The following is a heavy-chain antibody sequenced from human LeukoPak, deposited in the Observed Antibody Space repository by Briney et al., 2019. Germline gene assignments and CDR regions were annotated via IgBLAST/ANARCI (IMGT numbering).Heavy chain of an antibody. D-gene: IGHD4-11*01. CDR2: ISHTEST. CDR1: GGSISSSSYY. Sequence: KPSETLSLTCTVSGGSISSSSYYWGWIRQSPGKGLEWLGSISHTESTYHNPSLKSRVTISVDTSKNQFSLKLSSVTAADTAVYYCARVFYSNYGINWFDPWGQGTLVTVSS. J-gene: IGHJ5*02. V-gene: IGHV4-39*07. CDR3: ARVFYSNYGINWFDP.